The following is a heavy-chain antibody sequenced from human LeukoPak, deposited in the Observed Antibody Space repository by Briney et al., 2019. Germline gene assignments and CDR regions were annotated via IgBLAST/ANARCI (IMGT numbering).Heavy chain of an antibody. CDR2: IYYSGST. J-gene: IGHJ4*02. V-gene: IGHV4-31*03. CDR1: SGSISSGGYY. D-gene: IGHD2-15*01. Sequence: SQTLSLTCTVSSGSISSGGYYWSWIRQHPGKGLEWIGYIYYSGSTYYNPSLKSRVTISVDTSKNQLSLKLSSVTAADTAVYYCARSIYCSGGSCYSSFDYWGQGTLVTVSS. CDR3: ARSIYCSGGSCYSSFDY.